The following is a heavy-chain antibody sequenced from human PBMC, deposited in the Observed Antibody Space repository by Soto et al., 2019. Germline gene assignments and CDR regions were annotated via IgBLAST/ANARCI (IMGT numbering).Heavy chain of an antibody. V-gene: IGHV4-34*01. CDR2: INHSGST. Sequence: PSETLSLTCAVYGGSFSGYYWSWIRQPPGKGLEWIGEINHSGSTNYNPSLKSRVTISVDTSKNQFSLKLSSVTAADTAVYYCARVKGSGYEYYYYGMDVWGQGTTVTVSS. J-gene: IGHJ6*02. D-gene: IGHD5-12*01. CDR1: GGSFSGYY. CDR3: ARVKGSGYEYYYYGMDV.